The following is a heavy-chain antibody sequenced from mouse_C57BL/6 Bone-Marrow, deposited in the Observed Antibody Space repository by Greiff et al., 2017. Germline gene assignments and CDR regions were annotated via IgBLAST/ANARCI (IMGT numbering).Heavy chain of an antibody. Sequence: VQLQQSGAELVKPGASVKLSCKASGYTFTSYWMHWVKQRPGQGLEWIGMIHPNSGSTNYNEKFKSKATLTVDKSSSTAYMQLSSLTSEDSAVYYWAAFTTGGFAYWDRGTTLTVSS. V-gene: IGHV1-64*01. D-gene: IGHD2-12*01. CDR3: AAFTTGGFAY. CDR1: GYTFTSYW. CDR2: IHPNSGST. J-gene: IGHJ2*01.